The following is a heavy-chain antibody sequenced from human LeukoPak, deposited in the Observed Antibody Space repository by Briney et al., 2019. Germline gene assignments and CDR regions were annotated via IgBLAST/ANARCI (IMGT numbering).Heavy chain of an antibody. CDR3: ARLFGSGWPGYFYYAMDV. J-gene: IGHJ6*02. V-gene: IGHV3-66*04. Sequence: GGSLRLSCAASGITVNSTYISWVRQAPGKGLEWVSVAYSDGNTYYAGSVKGRFTISRDDSKNTLFLQMNSLRAEDTAVYYCARLFGSGWPGYFYYAMDVWGQGTTVAVSS. CDR1: GITVNSTY. CDR2: AYSDGNT. D-gene: IGHD6-19*01.